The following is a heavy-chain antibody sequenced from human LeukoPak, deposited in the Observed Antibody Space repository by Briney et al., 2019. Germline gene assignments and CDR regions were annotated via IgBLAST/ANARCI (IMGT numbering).Heavy chain of an antibody. V-gene: IGHV3-23*01. Sequence: ASVKVSCKASGGTFSSYAMSWVRQAPGKGLEWVSAISGSGGSTYYADSVKGRFTISRDNSKNTLYLQMNSLRAEDTAVYYCAKGGGYNWNYGHYWGQGTLVTVSS. CDR2: ISGSGGST. CDR1: GGTFSSYA. J-gene: IGHJ4*02. D-gene: IGHD1-7*01. CDR3: AKGGGYNWNYGHY.